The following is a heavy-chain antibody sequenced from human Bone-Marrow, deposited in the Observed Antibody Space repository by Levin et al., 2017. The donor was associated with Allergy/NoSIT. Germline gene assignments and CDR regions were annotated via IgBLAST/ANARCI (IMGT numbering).Heavy chain of an antibody. CDR1: GFTFSSYG. V-gene: IGHV3-33*01. Sequence: GGSLRLSCAASGFTFSSYGMHWVRQAPGKGLEWVAVIWYDGSNKYYADSVKGRFTISRDNSKNTLYLQMNSLRAEDTAVYYCARGTGGVVVVAANPFDIWGQGTMVTVSS. J-gene: IGHJ3*02. CDR2: IWYDGSNK. CDR3: ARGTGGVVVVAANPFDI. D-gene: IGHD2-15*01.